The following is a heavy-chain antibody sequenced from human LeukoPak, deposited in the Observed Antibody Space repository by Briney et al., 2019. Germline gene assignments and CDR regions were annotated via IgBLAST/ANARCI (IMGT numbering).Heavy chain of an antibody. J-gene: IGHJ4*02. CDR2: ISESGGST. V-gene: IGHV3-23*01. CDR1: GFTFSSYA. CDR3: AKGSATGYFDY. D-gene: IGHD2-15*01. Sequence: GGSLRLSCAASGFTFSSYAMSWVRQAPGKGLGWVSSISESGGSTYYADSVKGRFTISRDNSKNTLYLQMNSLRAEDTVVYYCAKGSATGYFDYWGQGTLVTVSS.